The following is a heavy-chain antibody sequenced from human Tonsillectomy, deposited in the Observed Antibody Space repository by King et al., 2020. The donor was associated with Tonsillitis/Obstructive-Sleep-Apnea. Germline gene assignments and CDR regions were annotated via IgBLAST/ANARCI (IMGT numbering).Heavy chain of an antibody. CDR3: ARDTNYYGSGSYLAY. Sequence: QLVESGGGVVQPGRSLRLSCAASGFTFRSDAIHWVRQAPGKGLEWGAVISYDGSNKYYADSVKGRFTSSRDNSKNTLSLQMDSLRAEDTAVYYCARDTNYYGSGSYLAYWGQGTLVTVSS. D-gene: IGHD3-10*01. CDR1: GFTFRSDA. V-gene: IGHV3-30*01. J-gene: IGHJ4*02. CDR2: ISYDGSNK.